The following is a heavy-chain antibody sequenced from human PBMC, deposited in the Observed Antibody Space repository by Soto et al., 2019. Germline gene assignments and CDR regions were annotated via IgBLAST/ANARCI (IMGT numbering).Heavy chain of an antibody. CDR3: ARAYGDYSANWFGP. CDR1: GFTFSSYS. V-gene: IGHV3-48*04. Sequence: PGGSLRLSCAASGFTFSSYSMNWVRQAPGKGLEWVSYISSSSSTIYYADSVKGRFTISRDNAKNSLYLQMNSLRAEDTAVYYCARAYGDYSANWFGPWGQGTLVTVSS. J-gene: IGHJ5*02. CDR2: ISSSSSTI. D-gene: IGHD4-17*01.